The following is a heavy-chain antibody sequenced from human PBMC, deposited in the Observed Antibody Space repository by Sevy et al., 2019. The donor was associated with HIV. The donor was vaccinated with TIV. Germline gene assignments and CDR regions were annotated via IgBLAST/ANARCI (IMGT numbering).Heavy chain of an antibody. V-gene: IGHV4-59*01. CDR3: ARYYYHNSGPGSWFDP. J-gene: IGHJ5*02. CDR2: RYYTGSA. D-gene: IGHD3-22*01. Sequence: SETLSLTCAVSGGSMSSYYWTWIRQPPGKGLEWIGYRYYTGSANYNPALKSRVTISVDTSKNQFSLKLSSVTAADTAVYYCARYYYHNSGPGSWFDPWGQGTLVTVSS. CDR1: GGSMSSYY.